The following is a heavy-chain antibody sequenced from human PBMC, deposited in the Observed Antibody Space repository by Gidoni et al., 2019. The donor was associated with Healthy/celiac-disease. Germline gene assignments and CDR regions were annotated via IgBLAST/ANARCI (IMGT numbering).Heavy chain of an antibody. V-gene: IGHV3-23*01. J-gene: IGHJ5*02. D-gene: IGHD2-15*01. Sequence: EVQLLESGGGLVQPGGSLRLSCAASGFTFSSYAMSWVRQAPGKGLEWVSAISGSGGSTYYADSVKGRFTISRDNSKNTLYLQMNSLRAEDTAVYYCAKTLSVVVVAADWFDPWGQGTLVTVSS. CDR3: AKTLSVVVVAADWFDP. CDR2: ISGSGGST. CDR1: GFTFSSYA.